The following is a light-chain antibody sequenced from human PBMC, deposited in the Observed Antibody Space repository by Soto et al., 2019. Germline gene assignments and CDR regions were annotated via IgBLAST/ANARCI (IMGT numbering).Light chain of an antibody. Sequence: TQMTQSSSSLSASVGDRVTRSWRSIQGISNYLAWYQQRPGKAPKLLIFGATTLQRGVPSRFSGSGSGTDFTLTISSLPPEDFATYYCQQSYSTPLTFGQGTKVDI. V-gene: IGKV1-39*01. CDR1: QGISNY. CDR3: QQSYSTPLT. J-gene: IGKJ1*01. CDR2: GAT.